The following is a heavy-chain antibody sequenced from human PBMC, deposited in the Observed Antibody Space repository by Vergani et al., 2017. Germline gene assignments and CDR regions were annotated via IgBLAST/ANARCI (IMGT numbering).Heavy chain of an antibody. CDR1: GFSLSRFW. CDR2: ISPDGSAT. V-gene: IGHV3-7*01. CDR3: ARDLERLSSPGLSLYYYAVDV. D-gene: IGHD1-1*01. Sequence: VQLVESGGGVVQPGRSLRLSCAASGFSLSRFWMSWVRQAPEKGLEWVAHISPDGSATSYVDSVKGRFTISRDNTKNSLSLQMSGLRVEDTAVYYCARDLERLSSPGLSLYYYAVDVWGQGTTVTVSS. J-gene: IGHJ6*02.